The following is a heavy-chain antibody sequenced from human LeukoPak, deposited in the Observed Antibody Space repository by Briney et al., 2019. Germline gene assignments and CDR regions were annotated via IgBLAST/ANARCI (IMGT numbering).Heavy chain of an antibody. V-gene: IGHV1-24*01. CDR1: GYTLTESP. CDR3: ARCQSRRYYYGSGSYGWFDP. D-gene: IGHD3-10*01. CDR2: FDPEDHET. J-gene: IGHJ5*02. Sequence: ASVKVSCKVSGYTLTESPIHWVRQAPGKGLEWMGGFDPEDHETIYAQKFQGRVTMTEDTSTDTAYMELSSLRSDDTAVYYCARCQSRRYYYGSGSYGWFDPWGQGTLVTVSS.